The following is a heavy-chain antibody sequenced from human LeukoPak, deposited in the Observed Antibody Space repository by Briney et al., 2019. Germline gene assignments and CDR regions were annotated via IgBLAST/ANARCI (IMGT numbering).Heavy chain of an antibody. V-gene: IGHV1-69*04. CDR2: IIPILGIA. CDR1: GGTFSSYT. Sequence: SVKVSCKASGGTFSSYTISWVRQAPGQGLEWMGRIIPILGIANYAQKLQGRVTITADKSTSTAYMELSSLRSEDTAVYYCARDRGYSYGRDYWGQGTLVTVSS. D-gene: IGHD5-18*01. CDR3: ARDRGYSYGRDY. J-gene: IGHJ4*02.